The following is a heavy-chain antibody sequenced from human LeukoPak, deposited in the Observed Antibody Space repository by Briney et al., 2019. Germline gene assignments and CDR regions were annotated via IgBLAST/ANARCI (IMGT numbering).Heavy chain of an antibody. Sequence: PVKVSCKASGGTFSSYAISWVRQAPGQGLEWMGGIIPIFGTANYAQKFQGRVTITADESTSTAYMELSSLRSDDTAVYYCARTYDFWSGSPYDYWGQGTLVTVSS. D-gene: IGHD3-3*01. CDR1: GGTFSSYA. J-gene: IGHJ4*02. CDR3: ARTYDFWSGSPYDY. CDR2: IIPIFGTA. V-gene: IGHV1-69*13.